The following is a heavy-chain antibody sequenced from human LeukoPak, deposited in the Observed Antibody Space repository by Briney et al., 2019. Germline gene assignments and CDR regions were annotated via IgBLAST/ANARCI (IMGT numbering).Heavy chain of an antibody. Sequence: SETLSLTCTVSGGSISSGIYYWNWIRQPAGKGLEWIGRIYTIGSANYNPSLKSRVTISLDTSKNQFSLKLSSVTAADTAVYYCARVSTLDYYDILTGYSTSIDYWGQGTLVTVSS. CDR3: ARVSTLDYYDILTGYSTSIDY. D-gene: IGHD3-9*01. CDR1: GGSISSGIYY. J-gene: IGHJ4*02. CDR2: IYTIGSA. V-gene: IGHV4-61*02.